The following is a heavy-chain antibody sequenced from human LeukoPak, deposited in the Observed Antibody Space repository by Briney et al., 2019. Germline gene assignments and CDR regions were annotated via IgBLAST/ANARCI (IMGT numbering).Heavy chain of an antibody. CDR3: ARAMSTFGGVRNYFDS. Sequence: GGSLRLSCAASGFTFSSSAMNWVRQAPGKGLEWVSYISSSSSTIYYADSVKGRFTISRDNAKSSLDLEMNSLRAEDTAVYYCARAMSTFGGVRNYFDSWGQGTLVTVSS. D-gene: IGHD3-16*01. V-gene: IGHV3-48*04. CDR2: ISSSSSTI. J-gene: IGHJ4*01. CDR1: GFTFSSSA.